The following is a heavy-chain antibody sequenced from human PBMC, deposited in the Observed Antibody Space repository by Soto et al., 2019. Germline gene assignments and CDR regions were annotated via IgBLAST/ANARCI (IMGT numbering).Heavy chain of an antibody. D-gene: IGHD3-22*01. CDR2: ISGSGGST. CDR1: GFTFSSYA. J-gene: IGHJ5*02. CDR3: AKDQRQLGYKSWFDP. Sequence: EVQLLESGGGLVQPGGSLRLSCAASGFTFSSYAMSWVRQAPGKGLEWVSAISGSGGSTYYADSVKGRFTISRDNSKNTLYLQMNRLRAEDTAVYYCAKDQRQLGYKSWFDPWGQGTLVTVSS. V-gene: IGHV3-23*01.